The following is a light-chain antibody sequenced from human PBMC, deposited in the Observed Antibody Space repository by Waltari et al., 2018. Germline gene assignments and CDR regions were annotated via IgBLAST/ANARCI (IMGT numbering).Light chain of an antibody. CDR2: DVT. CDR1: RSDVGGYNY. V-gene: IGLV2-11*01. Sequence: QSALTQPRSVSGSPGQSVAISCTGNRSDVGGYNYVSWYQQYPGPAPTLMIYDVTNRPSGVPDRFSGSKSGNTASLTISGLQAEDEADYYCCLYAGTYTPLFGGGTKLTVL. J-gene: IGLJ2*01. CDR3: CLYAGTYTPL.